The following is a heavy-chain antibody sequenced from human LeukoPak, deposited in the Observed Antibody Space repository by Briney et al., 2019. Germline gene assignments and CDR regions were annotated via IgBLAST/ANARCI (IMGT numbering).Heavy chain of an antibody. CDR3: ARDRIVVVPAAITRENYYYYMDV. CDR2: IIPIFGTA. Sequence: SVKVSCKASGGTFSSYAISWVRQAPGQGLEWMGGIIPIFGTANYAQKFQGRVTITTDESTSTAYMELSSLRSEDTAVYYCARDRIVVVPAAITRENYYYYMDVWGKGTTVTVSS. D-gene: IGHD2-2*01. V-gene: IGHV1-69*05. J-gene: IGHJ6*03. CDR1: GGTFSSYA.